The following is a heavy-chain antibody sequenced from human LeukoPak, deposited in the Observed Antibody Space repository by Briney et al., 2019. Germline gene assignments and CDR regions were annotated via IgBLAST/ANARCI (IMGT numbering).Heavy chain of an antibody. CDR2: IYYSGST. J-gene: IGHJ4*02. CDR3: ARAPGYSYGLDY. D-gene: IGHD5-18*01. Sequence: SETLSLTCTVSGGSISSSSYYWGWIRQPPGKGLEWIGSIYYSGSTYYNPSLKSRVTISVDTSKNQFSLKLSSVTAADTAVYYCARAPGYSYGLDYWGQGTLVTVSS. V-gene: IGHV4-39*01. CDR1: GGSISSSSYY.